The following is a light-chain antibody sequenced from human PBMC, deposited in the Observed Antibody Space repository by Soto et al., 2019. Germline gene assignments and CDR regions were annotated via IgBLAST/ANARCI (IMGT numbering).Light chain of an antibody. V-gene: IGLV2-14*01. CDR1: SSDVGGYIY. CDR2: EVD. CDR3: SSYTSGSTSYV. Sequence: QAVVSQPASVSGSPGQSITISCTGTSSDVGGYIYVSWYQQHPGKAPKLMVYEVDSRPSGVSDRFSGSKSGNTASLTISGLQAEDEADYYCSSYTSGSTSYVFGSGTKLTVL. J-gene: IGLJ1*01.